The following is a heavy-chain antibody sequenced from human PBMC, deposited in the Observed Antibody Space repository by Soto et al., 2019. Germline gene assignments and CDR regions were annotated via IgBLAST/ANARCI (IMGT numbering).Heavy chain of an antibody. Sequence: PGGSLRLSCAASGFTFSSSVMHWVRQAPGKGLEWVAVIWYDGSNKYYADSVKGRFTISRDNSKNTLYLQMNSLRAEDTAVYYCARAHYYVSSPLDYWGQGTLVTVSS. D-gene: IGHD3-22*01. CDR1: GFTFSSSV. J-gene: IGHJ4*02. CDR2: IWYDGSNK. CDR3: ARAHYYVSSPLDY. V-gene: IGHV3-33*01.